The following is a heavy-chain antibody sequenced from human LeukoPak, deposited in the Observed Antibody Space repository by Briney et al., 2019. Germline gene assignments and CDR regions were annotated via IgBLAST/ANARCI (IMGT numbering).Heavy chain of an antibody. Sequence: PSETLSLTCTVSGGSISSGSYYWSWIRQPAGKGLEWIGRIYTSGSTNYNPSLKSRVTISVDTSKNQFSLKLSSVTAADTAVYYCARQRFMYYMDVWGKGTTVTISS. CDR1: GGSISSGSYY. V-gene: IGHV4-61*02. J-gene: IGHJ6*03. D-gene: IGHD6-25*01. CDR2: IYTSGST. CDR3: ARQRFMYYMDV.